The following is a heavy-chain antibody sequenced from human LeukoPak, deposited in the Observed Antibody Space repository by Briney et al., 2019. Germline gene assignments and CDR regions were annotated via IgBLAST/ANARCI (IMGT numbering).Heavy chain of an antibody. J-gene: IGHJ5*02. CDR3: AKGSSGYFVDL. Sequence: GGSLRLSCAASGFTFSSYAMTWVRQAPGKGLEWVSGIIGSGGSTYYADSVKGRFTISRDNSKNTLYLQMNSLRAEDTALYYCAKGSSGYFVDLWGQGTLVTVSS. CDR1: GFTFSSYA. CDR2: IIGSGGST. D-gene: IGHD3-22*01. V-gene: IGHV3-23*01.